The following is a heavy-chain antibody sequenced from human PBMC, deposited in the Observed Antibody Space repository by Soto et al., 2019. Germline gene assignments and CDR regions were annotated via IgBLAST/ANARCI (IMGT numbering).Heavy chain of an antibody. V-gene: IGHV3-30*18. D-gene: IGHD3-3*01. CDR3: AKDRQYDWINYYYGMDV. CDR1: GFTFRSYG. Sequence: QVQLVESGGGVVQPGRSLRLSCVASGFTFRSYGMHWVRQAPGKGLEWVAVISFDGSNTYYGDSVKGRCTISRDNSKNTLYLQMNSLRAEDTAVYYCAKDRQYDWINYYYGMDVWGLGTTVTVSS. J-gene: IGHJ6*02. CDR2: ISFDGSNT.